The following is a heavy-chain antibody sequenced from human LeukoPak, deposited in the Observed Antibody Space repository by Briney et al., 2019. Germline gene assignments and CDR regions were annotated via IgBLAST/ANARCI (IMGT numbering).Heavy chain of an antibody. CDR1: GGSISSYY. CDR3: ARHTAMVVGLIDY. D-gene: IGHD5-18*01. CDR2: IYYSGST. Sequence: SETLSLTCTVSGGSISSYYWSWIRQPPGKGLEWIGYIYYSGSTNYNPSLKSRVTISVDTSKNQFSLKLCSVTAADTAVYYCARHTAMVVGLIDYWGQGTLVTVSS. V-gene: IGHV4-59*01. J-gene: IGHJ4*02.